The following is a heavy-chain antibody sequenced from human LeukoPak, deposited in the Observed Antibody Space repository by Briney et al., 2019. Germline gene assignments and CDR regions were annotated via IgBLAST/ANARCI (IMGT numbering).Heavy chain of an antibody. V-gene: IGHV1-2*02. J-gene: IGHJ4*02. CDR2: INPNSGGT. CDR1: GYTFTGYY. Sequence: ASVKVSCKASGYTFTGYYMHWVRQAPGQGLEWMGWINPNSGGTNYAQKFQGRVTMTRDTSISTAYMELSRLRSDDTAVYYCAREEFVLRFLEWLLLGLDYWGQGTLVTVSS. CDR3: AREEFVLRFLEWLLLGLDY. D-gene: IGHD3-3*01.